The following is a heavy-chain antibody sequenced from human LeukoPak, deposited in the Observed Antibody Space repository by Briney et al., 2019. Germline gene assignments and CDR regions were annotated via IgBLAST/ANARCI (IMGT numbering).Heavy chain of an antibody. Sequence: SVKVSCKASGGTFSSYAISWVRQAPGQGLEWMGGIIPIFGTANYAQKFQGRVTITADESTSTAYMELSSLRSEDTAVYYCASNPYYDFWSGYFHYYYYYMDVWGKGTTVTVSS. CDR3: ASNPYYDFWSGYFHYYYYYMDV. V-gene: IGHV1-69*01. J-gene: IGHJ6*03. CDR2: IIPIFGTA. D-gene: IGHD3-3*01. CDR1: GGTFSSYA.